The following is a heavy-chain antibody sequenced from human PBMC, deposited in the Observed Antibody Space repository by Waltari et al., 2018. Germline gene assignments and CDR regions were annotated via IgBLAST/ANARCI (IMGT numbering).Heavy chain of an antibody. J-gene: IGHJ4*02. V-gene: IGHV5-51*01. CDR3: ARQGEMATIVFY. D-gene: IGHD3-16*01. CDR2: IYPGDSDT. Sequence: WVRQMPGKGLEWMGIIYPGDSDTRYSPSFQGQVTISADKSISTAYLQWSSLKASDTAMYYCARQGEMATIVFYWGQGTLVTVSS.